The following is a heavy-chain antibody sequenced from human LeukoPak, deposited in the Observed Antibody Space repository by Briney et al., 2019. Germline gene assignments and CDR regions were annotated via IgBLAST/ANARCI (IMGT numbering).Heavy chain of an antibody. V-gene: IGHV1-46*01. CDR3: ARDYGDYVFDY. CDR2: INPSSGST. J-gene: IGHJ4*02. CDR1: GYTFISYY. D-gene: IGHD4-17*01. Sequence: ASVTVSCKASGYTFISYYTHWVRQAPGQGLEWMGLINPSSGSTTYAQKFQGRVTMTRDTATSTVYMELSSLRSEDTAVYYCARDYGDYVFDYWGQGTLVTVSS.